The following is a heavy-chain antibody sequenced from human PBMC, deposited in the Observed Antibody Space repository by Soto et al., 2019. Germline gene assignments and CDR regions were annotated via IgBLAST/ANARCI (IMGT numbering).Heavy chain of an antibody. V-gene: IGHV1-46*01. CDR2: INPSGGSP. Sequence: QVQLVQSGAEVKKPGASVKVSCTASGYTFTSYYMHWVRQAPGQGLEWIGIINPSGGSPSYAQKFQGSVTMTRDTGTSTVYMELSSLRSEDTAVYDCARAGQLNYYFDYCGRGTLVAFSA. CDR3: ARAGQLNYYFDY. CDR1: GYTFTSYY. D-gene: IGHD6-6*01. J-gene: IGHJ4*02.